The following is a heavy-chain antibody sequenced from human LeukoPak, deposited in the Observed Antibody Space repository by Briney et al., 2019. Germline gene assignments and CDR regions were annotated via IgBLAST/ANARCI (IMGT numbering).Heavy chain of an antibody. CDR1: GFTFSSYS. D-gene: IGHD5-18*01. J-gene: IGHJ4*02. CDR3: ARGGYSYGLALWY. Sequence: PGGSLRLSCAASGFTFSSYSMNWVRQAPGKGLEWVSSISSSSSYIYYADSVKGRFTISRDNAKNPLYLQMNSLRAEDTAVYYCARGGYSYGLALWYWGQGTLVTVSS. CDR2: ISSSSSYI. V-gene: IGHV3-21*01.